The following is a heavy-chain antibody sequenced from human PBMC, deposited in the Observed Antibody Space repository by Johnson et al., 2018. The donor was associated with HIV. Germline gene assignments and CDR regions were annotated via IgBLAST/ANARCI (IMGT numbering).Heavy chain of an antibody. J-gene: IGHJ3*02. Sequence: VQLVESGGGLVQPGRSLRLSCAASGFTFDDYAMHWVRQAPGKGLEWVSGISWNSGSIGYADSVKGRFTISRDNAKNSLYLQMNSLRAEDTALYYCAKDTGAAGTRGYAFDIWGQG. V-gene: IGHV3-9*01. CDR2: ISWNSGSI. D-gene: IGHD6-13*01. CDR3: AKDTGAAGTRGYAFDI. CDR1: GFTFDDYA.